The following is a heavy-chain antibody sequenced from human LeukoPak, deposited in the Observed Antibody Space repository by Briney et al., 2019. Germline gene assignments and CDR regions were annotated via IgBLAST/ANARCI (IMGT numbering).Heavy chain of an antibody. CDR3: ARIYYGLDV. CDR1: GFTFSTNA. J-gene: IGHJ6*02. CDR2: ISRSSTYI. Sequence: GGSLRLSCAASGFTFSTNAMSWVRQAPGKGLEWVSSISRSSTYIYYADSVKGRFTISRDNAKNSLYLQMNGLRAEDTAVYYCARIYYGLDVWGQGTTVTVSS. V-gene: IGHV3-21*01.